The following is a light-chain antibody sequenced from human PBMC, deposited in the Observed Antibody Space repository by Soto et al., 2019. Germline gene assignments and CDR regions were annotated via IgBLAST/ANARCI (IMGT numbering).Light chain of an antibody. J-gene: IGLJ1*01. CDR1: SDDVGGYNL. CDR2: EVT. Sequence: QSVLTQPASVSGSPGQSITIPCTGTSDDVGGYNLVSWYQQHPGKAPKLMIYEVTERPSGVSNRFSGSKSGNTASLTISGLQPDDEADYYCCSYAGNSEVFGTGTKLTVL. CDR3: CSYAGNSEV. V-gene: IGLV2-23*02.